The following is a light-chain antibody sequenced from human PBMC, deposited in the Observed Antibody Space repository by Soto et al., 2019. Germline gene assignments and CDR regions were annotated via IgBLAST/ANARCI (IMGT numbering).Light chain of an antibody. CDR1: SSDVGNYIF. V-gene: IGLV2-14*01. CDR2: DIN. Sequence: QSPLTQPASVSGSPGQSITISCTGTSSDVGNYIFVSWYRQHPGKAPKLMIYDINNRPSGVSNRFSGSKSGNTASLTISGLQAEDEADYYCVSYTTSASYVFGTGTKVTV. J-gene: IGLJ1*01. CDR3: VSYTTSASYV.